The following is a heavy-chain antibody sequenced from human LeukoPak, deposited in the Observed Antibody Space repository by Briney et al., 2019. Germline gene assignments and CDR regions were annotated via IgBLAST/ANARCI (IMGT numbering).Heavy chain of an antibody. Sequence: PGGSLRLSCAASGFTFSSYNMNWVRQAPGKGLEWVSSISSSGSFIYYADSLKGRLTISRDNAKNSLYLQMHRLRAEDTAVYYCARGYGYGPDYWGQGTLVTVSS. CDR1: GFTFSSYN. D-gene: IGHD5-12*01. V-gene: IGHV3-21*06. J-gene: IGHJ4*02. CDR2: ISSSGSFI. CDR3: ARGYGYGPDY.